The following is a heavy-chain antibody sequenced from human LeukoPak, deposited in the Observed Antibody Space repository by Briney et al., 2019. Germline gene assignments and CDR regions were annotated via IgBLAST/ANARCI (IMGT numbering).Heavy chain of an antibody. Sequence: SETLSLTCTVSGGSISSSSYYWGWIRQPPGKGLEWIGSIHYSGSTYYNPSLKSRVTISVDTSKNQFSLKLSSVTAADTAVYYCARQLRFLEWLRLFDYWGQGTLVTVSS. D-gene: IGHD3-3*01. V-gene: IGHV4-39*01. J-gene: IGHJ4*02. CDR3: ARQLRFLEWLRLFDY. CDR1: GGSISSSSYY. CDR2: IHYSGST.